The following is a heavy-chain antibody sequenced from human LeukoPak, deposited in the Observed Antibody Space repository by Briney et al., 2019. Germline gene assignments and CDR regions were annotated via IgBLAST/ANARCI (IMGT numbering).Heavy chain of an antibody. V-gene: IGHV3-74*01. CDR1: GFTLSSYW. CDR3: ARSDWFDP. J-gene: IGHJ5*02. Sequence: GRSLRLSCVASGFTLSSYWMHWVRQAPGKGLVWVSRSKGDGSSTSYADSVKGRFTISRDNTKNTLYLQMNSLRAEDTAVYYCARSDWFDPWGQGTLVTVSS. CDR2: SKGDGSST.